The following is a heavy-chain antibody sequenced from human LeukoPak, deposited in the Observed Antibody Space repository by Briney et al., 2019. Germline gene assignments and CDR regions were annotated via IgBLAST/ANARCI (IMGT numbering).Heavy chain of an antibody. CDR1: GYTFTGCY. V-gene: IGHV1-2*02. Sequence: ASVKVSCKASGYTFTGCYVYWVRQAPGQGLEWMGWINPNSGDTNYARKFQGRVTMTRDTSISTAYMELSSLRSDDMAMYYCARTWSTATSGWNWFDPWGQGTLVTVSS. CDR2: INPNSGDT. D-gene: IGHD6-13*01. CDR3: ARTWSTATSGWNWFDP. J-gene: IGHJ5*02.